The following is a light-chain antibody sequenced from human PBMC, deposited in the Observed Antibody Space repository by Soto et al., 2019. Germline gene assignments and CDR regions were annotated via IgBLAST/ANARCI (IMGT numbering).Light chain of an antibody. J-gene: IGKJ1*01. Sequence: VLTQSRGTLSLSPGEKATLXCRASQSVTSNYTARYQQEPGQAPRLLXVGASIRVHGSPDRCIGSGSATHFTRTISRLEPEDFAVYYGQHYVTSLTTFGQGTKVDIK. CDR2: GAS. V-gene: IGKV3-20*01. CDR3: QHYVTSLTT. CDR1: QSVTSNY.